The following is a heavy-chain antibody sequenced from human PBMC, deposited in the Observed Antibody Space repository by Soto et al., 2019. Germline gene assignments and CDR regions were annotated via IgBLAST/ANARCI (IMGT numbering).Heavy chain of an antibody. J-gene: IGHJ4*02. V-gene: IGHV3-23*01. CDR1: GFTFSSYA. CDR3: AKYYGSRKKYYFDY. D-gene: IGHD4-17*01. Sequence: HPGGSLRLSCAASGFTFSSYAMSWVRQAPGKGLEWVSAISGSGGSTYYADSVKGRFTISRDNSKNTLYLQMNSLRAEDTAVYYCAKYYGSRKKYYFDYWGQGTLVTVSS. CDR2: ISGSGGST.